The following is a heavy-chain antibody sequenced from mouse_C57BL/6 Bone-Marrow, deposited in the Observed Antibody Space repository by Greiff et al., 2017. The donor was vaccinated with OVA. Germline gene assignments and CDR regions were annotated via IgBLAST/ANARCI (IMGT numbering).Heavy chain of an antibody. J-gene: IGHJ2*01. V-gene: IGHV1-55*01. CDR2: IYPGSGST. CDR3: ARKGTGFDY. CDR1: GYTFTSYW. Sequence: QVQLQQPGAELVKPGASVKMSCKASGYTFTSYWITWVKQRPGQGLEWIGDIYPGSGSTNYNEKLESKATLTVDTSSSTAYMQLSSLTSEDSAVYYCARKGTGFDYWGQGTTLTVSS. D-gene: IGHD4-1*01.